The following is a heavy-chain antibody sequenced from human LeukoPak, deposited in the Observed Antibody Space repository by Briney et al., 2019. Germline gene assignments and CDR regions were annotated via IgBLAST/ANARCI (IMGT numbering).Heavy chain of an antibody. D-gene: IGHD4-17*01. V-gene: IGHV3-23*01. CDR2: ISGSGGST. Sequence: QSGGSLRLSCAASGFTFSSYAMHWVRQAPGKGLEWVSAISGSGGSTYYADSVKGRFTISRDNSKNTLYLQMNSLRAEDTAVYYCAKDPTVTTHGAFDIWGQGTMVTVSS. CDR1: GFTFSSYA. CDR3: AKDPTVTTHGAFDI. J-gene: IGHJ3*02.